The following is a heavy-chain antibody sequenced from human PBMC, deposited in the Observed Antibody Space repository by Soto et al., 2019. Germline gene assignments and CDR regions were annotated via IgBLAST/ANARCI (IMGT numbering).Heavy chain of an antibody. CDR2: ISYDGSNK. J-gene: IGHJ4*02. Sequence: GGSLRLSCAASGFTFSSYAMHWVRQAPGKGLEWVAVISYDGSNKYYADSVKGRFTISRDNSKNTLYLQMNSLRAEDTAVYYCARDTLWIQLWSPFGPFDYWGQGTLVTVSS. D-gene: IGHD5-18*01. CDR3: ARDTLWIQLWSPFGPFDY. V-gene: IGHV3-30-3*01. CDR1: GFTFSSYA.